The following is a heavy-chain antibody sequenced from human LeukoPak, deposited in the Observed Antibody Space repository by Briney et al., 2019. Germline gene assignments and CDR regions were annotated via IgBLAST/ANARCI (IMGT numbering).Heavy chain of an antibody. J-gene: IGHJ5*02. CDR1: GGSFSGYY. D-gene: IGHD6-13*01. V-gene: IGHV4-34*01. Sequence: SETLSLTCAVYGGSFSGYYWSWIRQPPGKGLEWIGEINHSGSTNYNPSLKSRVTISVDTSKNQFSLKLSSVTAADTAVYYCARGQRGSWGNWFDPWGQGTLVIVSS. CDR3: ARGQRGSWGNWFDP. CDR2: INHSGST.